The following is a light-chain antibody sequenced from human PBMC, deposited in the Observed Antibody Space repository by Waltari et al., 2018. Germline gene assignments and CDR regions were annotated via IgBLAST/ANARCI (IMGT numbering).Light chain of an antibody. V-gene: IGLV2-23*02. CDR2: EVS. J-gene: IGLJ3*02. Sequence: QSALTQPASVSGSPGQSIPISCTGTSRYVGRYNLVSWYQQHPGKAPKLMIYEVSKRPSGVSNRFSGSKSGNTASLTISGLQAEDEADYYCCSYAGSPWVFGGGTKLTVL. CDR1: SRYVGRYNL. CDR3: CSYAGSPWV.